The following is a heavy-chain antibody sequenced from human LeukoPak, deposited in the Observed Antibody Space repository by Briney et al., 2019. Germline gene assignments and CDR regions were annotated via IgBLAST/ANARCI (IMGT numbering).Heavy chain of an antibody. V-gene: IGHV3-23*01. CDR1: GFTFSSYA. J-gene: IGHJ6*02. CDR2: ISGSGGST. Sequence: GGSLRLSCAASGFTFSSYAMSWVRQAPGKGLEWVSAISGSGGSTYYADSVKGRFTISRDNSKNTLYLQMNSLRAEDTAVYYCARDVYGDYGMDVWGQGTTATVSS. D-gene: IGHD4-17*01. CDR3: ARDVYGDYGMDV.